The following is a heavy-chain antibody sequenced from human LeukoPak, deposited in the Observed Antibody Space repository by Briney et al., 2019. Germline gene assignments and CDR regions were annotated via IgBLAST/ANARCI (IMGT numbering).Heavy chain of an antibody. CDR2: IYYSGST. D-gene: IGHD2-2*01. J-gene: IGHJ5*02. Sequence: PSQTLSLTCTVSGGSISSGGYYWSWIRQHPGTGLEWIGYIYYSGSTYYNPSLKSRVTISVDTSKNQFSLKLSSVTAADTAVYYCANYCSSTSCYAPPTWGQGTLVTVSS. CDR1: GGSISSGGYY. V-gene: IGHV4-31*03. CDR3: ANYCSSTSCYAPPT.